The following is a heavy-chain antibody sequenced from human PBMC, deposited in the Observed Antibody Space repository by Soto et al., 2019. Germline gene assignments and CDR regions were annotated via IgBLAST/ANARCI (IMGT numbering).Heavy chain of an antibody. J-gene: IGHJ3*02. CDR2: IYWDDDK. D-gene: IGHD3-16*01. V-gene: IGHV2-5*02. CDR1: GFSLSTSGVG. CDR3: AHLTSWGEGAPFDI. Sequence: QITLKESGPTLVKPTQTLTLTCIFSGFSLSTSGVGVGWIRQPPGKALEWLAVIYWDDDKRYSPSLKSRVTITRDSSKNQVVFTMTNMDPEDTGTFYCAHLTSWGEGAPFDIWGQGTKVTVSS.